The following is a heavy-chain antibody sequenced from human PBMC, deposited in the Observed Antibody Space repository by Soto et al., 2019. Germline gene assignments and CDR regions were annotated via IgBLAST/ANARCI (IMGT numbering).Heavy chain of an antibody. CDR3: ARMSYFYDKWYFDL. CDR2: VYYSGST. J-gene: IGHJ2*01. Sequence: SETLSLTCTVSGASINNNDYYWSWIRQTPGKGLEWIGYVYYSGSTDYIPSLKSRLSMSIDKSQNQFTLKLNSVTAADTATYYCARMSYFYDKWYFDLWGRGTLVTVSS. V-gene: IGHV4-30-4*01. CDR1: GASINNNDYY. D-gene: IGHD3-22*01.